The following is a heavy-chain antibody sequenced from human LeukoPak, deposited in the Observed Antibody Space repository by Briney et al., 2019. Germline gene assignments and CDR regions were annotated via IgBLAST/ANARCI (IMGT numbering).Heavy chain of an antibody. J-gene: IGHJ4*02. CDR3: ARGAYYDILTGYYTLSYYFDY. CDR1: GGSFSGYY. CDR2: INHSGST. D-gene: IGHD3-9*01. Sequence: SETLSLTCAVYGGSFSGYYWSWLRQPPGKGLEWLGEINHSGSTNYNPSLKSRVTISVDTSKNQFSLKLSSVTAADTAVYYCARGAYYDILTGYYTLSYYFDYWGQGTLVTVSS. V-gene: IGHV4-34*01.